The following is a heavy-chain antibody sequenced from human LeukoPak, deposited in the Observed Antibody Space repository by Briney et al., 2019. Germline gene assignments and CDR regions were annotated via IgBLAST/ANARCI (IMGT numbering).Heavy chain of an antibody. CDR2: IYYIGST. D-gene: IGHD6-19*01. CDR3: ARHASCGWYSLDY. CDR1: GVSISSYY. J-gene: IGHJ4*02. V-gene: IGHV4-59*08. Sequence: SETLSLTCTVSGVSISSYYWSWIRQPPGKGLDWIGYIYYIGSTNYNPSLKGRVTMSVDTSKNQFSLKLTSVTAADTAVYYCARHASCGWYSLDYWGQGTLVTVPS.